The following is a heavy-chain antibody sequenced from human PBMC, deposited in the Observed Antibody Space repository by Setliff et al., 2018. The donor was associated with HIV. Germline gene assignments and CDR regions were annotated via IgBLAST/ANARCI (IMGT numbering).Heavy chain of an antibody. Sequence: ASVKVSCKASGCTFTGNYIHWVRQAPGQGLEWMGWINPNSGGTNYEQKFQGRVTMTRDTSTSTVYMELSSLRSEDTAVYYCARAGGGYFDYWGQGTLVTVSS. CDR2: INPNSGGT. J-gene: IGHJ4*02. CDR3: ARAGGGYFDY. V-gene: IGHV1-2*02. D-gene: IGHD3-10*01. CDR1: GCTFTGNY.